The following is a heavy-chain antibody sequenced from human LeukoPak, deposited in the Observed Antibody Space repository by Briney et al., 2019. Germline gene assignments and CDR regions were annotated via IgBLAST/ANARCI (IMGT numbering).Heavy chain of an antibody. D-gene: IGHD3-16*02. CDR1: GGSISSGSYY. CDR3: ARTSYVWGSYRYDY. Sequence: PSETLSLTCTVSGGSISSGSYYWSWIRQPPGKGLEWIGEINHSGSTNYNPSLKSRVTISVDTSKNQFSLKLSSVTAADTAVYYCARTSYVWGSYRYDYWGQGTLVTVSS. J-gene: IGHJ4*02. V-gene: IGHV4-39*07. CDR2: INHSGST.